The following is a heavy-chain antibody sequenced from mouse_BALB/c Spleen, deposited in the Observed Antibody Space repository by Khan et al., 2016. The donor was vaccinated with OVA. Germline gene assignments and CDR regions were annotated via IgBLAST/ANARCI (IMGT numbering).Heavy chain of an antibody. CDR2: ISSSDST. Sequence: EVQLQESGPCLVKPSQTLSLTCSVTGDSITSGYWNWIRKFPGNKLEYMGYISSSDSTFYNPSLKSRISITRETSKNQYYLQLNSATTEDTAEYYCARWNYGYDGYFDYWGQGTTLTVSS. CDR1: GDSITSGY. V-gene: IGHV3-8*02. CDR3: ARWNYGYDGYFDY. D-gene: IGHD2-14*01. J-gene: IGHJ2*01.